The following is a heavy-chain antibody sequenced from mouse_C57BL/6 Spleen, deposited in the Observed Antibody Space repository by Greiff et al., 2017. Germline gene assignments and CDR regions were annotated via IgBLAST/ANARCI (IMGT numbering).Heavy chain of an antibody. CDR1: GYTFTDHT. CDR2: IYPRDGST. J-gene: IGHJ2*01. Sequence: QVQLQQSDAELVKPGASVKISCKVSGYTFTDHTIHWMKQRPEQGLEWIGYIYPRDGSTKYNEKFKGKATLTADKSSSTAYMQLNSLTSEDSAVYFCARGTYYDYDGRYYFDYWGQGTTLTVSS. CDR3: ARGTYYDYDGRYYFDY. D-gene: IGHD2-4*01. V-gene: IGHV1-78*01.